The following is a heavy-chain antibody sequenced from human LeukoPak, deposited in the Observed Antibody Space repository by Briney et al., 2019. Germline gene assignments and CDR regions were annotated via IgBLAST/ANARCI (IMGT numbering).Heavy chain of an antibody. J-gene: IGHJ4*02. CDR3: ARTQSQSGSYRYYFGY. CDR1: GASVGSAGYY. Sequence: SETLSLTCTVSGASVGSAGYYWSWIRPPPGGGLEWIGYIYYISNTNYNPSLKSRVTMSVGPSKNQFSLKLNSVTAADTAVYYCARTQSQSGSYRYYFGYWGQRTLVTVSS. CDR2: IYYISNT. V-gene: IGHV4-61*08. D-gene: IGHD1-26*01.